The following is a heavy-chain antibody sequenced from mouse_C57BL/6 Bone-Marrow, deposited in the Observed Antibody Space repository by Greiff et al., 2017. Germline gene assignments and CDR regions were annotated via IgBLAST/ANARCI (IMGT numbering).Heavy chain of an antibody. V-gene: IGHV5-16*01. Sequence: EVQRVESEGGLVQPGSSMKLSCTASGFTFSDYYMAWVRQVPEKGLEWVANINYDGSSTYYLDSLKSRFIISRDNAKNILYLQMSSLKSEDTATYYCARDRGPYYYGSSPYYAMDYWGQGTSVTVSS. CDR3: ARDRGPYYYGSSPYYAMDY. D-gene: IGHD1-1*01. CDR2: INYDGSST. CDR1: GFTFSDYY. J-gene: IGHJ4*01.